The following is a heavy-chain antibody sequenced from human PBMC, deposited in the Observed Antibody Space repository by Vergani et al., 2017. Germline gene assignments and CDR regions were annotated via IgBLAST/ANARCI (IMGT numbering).Heavy chain of an antibody. D-gene: IGHD3-10*01. V-gene: IGHV3-7*01. Sequence: EVQLVESGGGLVQPGGSLRLSCAASGFTFSSYWMSWVRQAPGKGLERVANIKQDGSEKYYVDSVKGRFTISRDNAKNSLYLQMNSLRAEDTAVYYCARDKRSGSGSYYMYYYYGMDVWGQGTTVTVSS. CDR3: ARDKRSGSGSYYMYYYYGMDV. CDR2: IKQDGSEK. CDR1: GFTFSSYW. J-gene: IGHJ6*02.